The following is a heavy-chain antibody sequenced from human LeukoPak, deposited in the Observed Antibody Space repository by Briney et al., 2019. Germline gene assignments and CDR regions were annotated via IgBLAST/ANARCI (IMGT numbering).Heavy chain of an antibody. CDR3: ARLPKSSNSQAFDI. J-gene: IGHJ3*02. D-gene: IGHD6-13*01. Sequence: SETLSLTCTVSGVSISSSSYFWAWIRQPPRKGLVWIGSIYYSGSTYYNPSLKSRVTISVDTSKSQLSLKVTSVTAADTAIYYCARLPKSSNSQAFDIWGQGTMVTVSS. CDR2: IYYSGST. V-gene: IGHV4-39*01. CDR1: GVSISSSSYF.